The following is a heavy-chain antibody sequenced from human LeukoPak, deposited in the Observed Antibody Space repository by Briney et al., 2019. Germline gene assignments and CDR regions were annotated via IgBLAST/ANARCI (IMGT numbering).Heavy chain of an antibody. Sequence: GGSLRLSCAASGFTFSSYAMNLVRQAPGKGLEWVSTISNSGDSTYYADSVKGRFTISRDNSKNTLYLQMNSLRAEDTAVYYCAKGAMVRGVLGYWGQGTLVTVSS. V-gene: IGHV3-23*01. CDR1: GFTFSSYA. J-gene: IGHJ4*02. CDR3: AKGAMVRGVLGY. D-gene: IGHD3-10*01. CDR2: ISNSGDST.